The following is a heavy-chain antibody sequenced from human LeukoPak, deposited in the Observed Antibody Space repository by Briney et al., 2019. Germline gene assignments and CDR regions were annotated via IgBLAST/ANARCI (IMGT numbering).Heavy chain of an antibody. Sequence: GGSLRLSCAASGFTFSTYIMHWVRQAPGKGLEWVAAIATDGSQTFYIGSVKGRFTISRDNSKNILYLQMNSLRAEDTAVYFCVRERKDTIVHSGAFGIWGQGTMVTVSS. D-gene: IGHD3-10*01. CDR1: GFTFSTYI. V-gene: IGHV3-30-3*01. CDR3: VRERKDTIVHSGAFGI. CDR2: IATDGSQT. J-gene: IGHJ3*02.